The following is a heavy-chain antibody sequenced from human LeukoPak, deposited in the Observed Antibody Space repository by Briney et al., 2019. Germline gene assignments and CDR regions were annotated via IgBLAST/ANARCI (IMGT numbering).Heavy chain of an antibody. D-gene: IGHD1-26*01. CDR1: GGSITSYY. Sequence: SETLSLTCTVSGGSITSYYWSWIRQPPGKGLEWIGYTYYSGSTNYNPSLKSRVTISVDTSKNQFSLKLSSVTAADTAVYYCARYTRGRNGMDVWGQGTTVTVSS. CDR3: ARYTRGRNGMDV. V-gene: IGHV4-59*08. CDR2: TYYSGST. J-gene: IGHJ6*02.